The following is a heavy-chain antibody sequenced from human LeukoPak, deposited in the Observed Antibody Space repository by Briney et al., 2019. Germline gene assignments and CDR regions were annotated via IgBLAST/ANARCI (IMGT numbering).Heavy chain of an antibody. D-gene: IGHD5-18*01. V-gene: IGHV1-69*05. CDR1: GGTFSSYA. Sequence: GASVKASCKASGGTFSSYAISWVRQAPGQGLEWMGRIIPIFGTANYAQKFQGRVTITTDESTSTAYMELSSLRSEDTAVYYCASGKGRSRVGYSYGFYVDAFDIWGQGTMVTVSS. CDR2: IIPIFGTA. CDR3: ASGKGRSRVGYSYGFYVDAFDI. J-gene: IGHJ3*02.